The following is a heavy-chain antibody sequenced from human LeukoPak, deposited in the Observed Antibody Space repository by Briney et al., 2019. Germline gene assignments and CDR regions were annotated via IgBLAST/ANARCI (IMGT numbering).Heavy chain of an antibody. CDR1: GYTFTSYG. CDR3: ARDVRPWADVFAFDI. CDR2: ISAYNGNT. D-gene: IGHD2-8*01. J-gene: IGHJ3*02. V-gene: IGHV1-18*01. Sequence: ASVKVSCKASGYTFTSYGISWVRQAPGQGLEWMGWISAYNGNTNYAQKLQGRVTMTTDTSTSTAYMELRSLRSDDTAVYYCARDVRPWADVFAFDIWGQGTMVTVSS.